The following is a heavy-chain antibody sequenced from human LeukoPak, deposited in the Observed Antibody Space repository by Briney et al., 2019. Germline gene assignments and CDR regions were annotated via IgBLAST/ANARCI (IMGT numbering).Heavy chain of an antibody. CDR2: IRSKANSYAT. D-gene: IGHD3-22*01. J-gene: IGHJ4*02. Sequence: AGSLRLSCAASGFTFSGSAMHWVRQASGKGLEWVGRIRSKANSYATAYAASVKGRFTISRDDSKNTAYLQMNSLKTEDTAVYYCTRRQTDDSSGYYGYWGQGTLVTVSS. CDR1: GFTFSGSA. CDR3: TRRQTDDSSGYYGY. V-gene: IGHV3-73*01.